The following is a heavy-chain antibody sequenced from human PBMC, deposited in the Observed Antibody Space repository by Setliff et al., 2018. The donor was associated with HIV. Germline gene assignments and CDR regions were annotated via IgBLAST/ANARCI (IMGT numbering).Heavy chain of an antibody. CDR2: MHPNSGAT. D-gene: IGHD3-3*01. J-gene: IGHJ4*02. Sequence: ASVKVSCKASGYTFTDYYIHWVRQAPGQGLEWMGWMHPNSGATKYAQKFRDRVTLTGDTSISTASMELSSLKSDDTATYYCATSTSRFFWNGFYQGGFGSRNSHSFENWGQGTLVTVSS. CDR1: GYTFTDYY. CDR3: ATSTSRFFWNGFYQGGFGSRNSHSFEN. V-gene: IGHV1-2*02.